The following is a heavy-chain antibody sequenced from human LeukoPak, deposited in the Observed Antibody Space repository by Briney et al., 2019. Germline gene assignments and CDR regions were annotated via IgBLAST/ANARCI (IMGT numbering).Heavy chain of an antibody. V-gene: IGHV1-2*02. Sequence: ASVKVSCKASGYRSTAYFIHWVRQAPGQGLEWMGWINPKSPGTNYAQKFQGRVTMTRDTSISTAYMELTSLTSDDTAVYYCARDPAQSYYTDVWGIGTTVTVSS. J-gene: IGHJ6*03. CDR2: INPKSPGT. CDR1: GYRSTAYF. CDR3: ARDPAQSYYTDV.